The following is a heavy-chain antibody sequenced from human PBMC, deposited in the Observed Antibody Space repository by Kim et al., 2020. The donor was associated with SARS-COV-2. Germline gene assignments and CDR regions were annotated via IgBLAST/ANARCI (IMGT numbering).Heavy chain of an antibody. D-gene: IGHD6-13*01. J-gene: IGHJ5*02. Sequence: SETLSLTCAVYGGSFSGYYWSWIRQPPGKGLEWIGEINHSGSTNYNPSLKSRVTISVDTSKNQFSMKLSSVTAADTAVYYCARGRVYDPWGQGTLVTVSS. CDR2: INHSGST. CDR1: GGSFSGYY. CDR3: ARGRVYDP. V-gene: IGHV4-34*01.